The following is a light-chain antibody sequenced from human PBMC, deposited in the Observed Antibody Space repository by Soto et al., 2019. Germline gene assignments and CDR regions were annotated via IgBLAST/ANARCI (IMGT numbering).Light chain of an antibody. CDR3: GTWDSSLSAGV. V-gene: IGLV1-51*01. CDR2: DNN. CDR1: SSNIGNNY. J-gene: IGLJ1*01. Sequence: QSVLTQPPSVSAAPGQKVTISCSGSSSNIGNNYVSWYQQLPGTAPKLLIYDNNKRPSGIPDRFSGSKSGTSATLAITGLQTGDEADYYCGTWDSSLSAGVVGTGTKVTVL.